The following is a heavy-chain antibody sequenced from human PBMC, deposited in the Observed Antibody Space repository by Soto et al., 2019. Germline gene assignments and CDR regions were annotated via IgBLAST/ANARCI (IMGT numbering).Heavy chain of an antibody. V-gene: IGHV3-30-3*01. Sequence: QVQLVESGGGMVQPGRSLRLSCAASGFTFSSYAMHWVRQAPGKGLEWVAVISYDGSNKYYADSVKGRFTISRDNSKNTLYLQMNSLRAEDTAVYYCAGEGDSMVRALDYWGQGTLVTVSS. J-gene: IGHJ4*02. CDR1: GFTFSSYA. CDR3: AGEGDSMVRALDY. CDR2: ISYDGSNK. D-gene: IGHD3-10*01.